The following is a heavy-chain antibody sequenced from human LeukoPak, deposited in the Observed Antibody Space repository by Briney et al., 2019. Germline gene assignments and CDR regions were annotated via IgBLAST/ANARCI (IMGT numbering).Heavy chain of an antibody. Sequence: GGSLRLSCAASGFTFSNYAMSWVRQAPGKGLEWVSASSGRAGTTYYADSVKGRLTISRDNSKNTLYLQMNSLRAEDTAVYYCLTVRKYLRVGWNSNFDYWGQGTLVTVSS. D-gene: IGHD1-7*01. J-gene: IGHJ4*02. CDR3: LTVRKYLRVGWNSNFDY. CDR1: GFTFSNYA. V-gene: IGHV3-23*01. CDR2: SSGRAGTT.